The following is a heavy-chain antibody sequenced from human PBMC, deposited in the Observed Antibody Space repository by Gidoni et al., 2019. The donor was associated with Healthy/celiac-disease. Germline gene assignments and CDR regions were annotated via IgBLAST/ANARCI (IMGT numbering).Heavy chain of an antibody. CDR2: INHSGSS. Sequence: QVQLQQWGAGLLTPSETLSLTCAVYGGSFSGYYSSWIRQPPGQGLEWMGEINHSGSSNYNPAHTSAGTISVGTASNQLSLNLGSVTAADTAVYYWERLGYYGSINLLDGLSFNYFY. CDR3: ERLGYYGSINLLDGLSFNYFY. J-gene: IGHJ4*01. V-gene: IGHV4-34*01. CDR1: GGSFSGYY. D-gene: IGHD3-10*01.